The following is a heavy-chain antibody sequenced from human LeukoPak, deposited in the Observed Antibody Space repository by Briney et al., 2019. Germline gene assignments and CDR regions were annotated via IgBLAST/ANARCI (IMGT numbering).Heavy chain of an antibody. D-gene: IGHD3-10*01. Sequence: SETLSLTCTVSGASISDYYWTWIRQPPGKGLEWIGYIFYTGNSNTNPSLQSRVSMSVDTSKSQFSLWPRSVTAADTAVYYCARGSGSRANDYYYYYGLDVWGQGTTVTVSS. V-gene: IGHV4-59*01. CDR2: IFYTGNS. CDR3: ARGSGSRANDYYYYYGLDV. CDR1: GASISDYY. J-gene: IGHJ6*02.